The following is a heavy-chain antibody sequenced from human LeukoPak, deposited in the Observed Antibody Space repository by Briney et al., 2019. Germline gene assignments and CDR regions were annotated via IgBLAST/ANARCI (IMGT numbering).Heavy chain of an antibody. J-gene: IGHJ5*02. CDR3: AKDEEALGGLFDWLLLPPGWFDP. CDR1: GFTFSSYA. Sequence: GGSLRLSCAASGFTFSSYAMSWVRQAPGKGLEWVSAISGSGGSTYYADSVKGRFTISRDNSKNTLYLQMNSLRAEDTAVYYCAKDEEALGGLFDWLLLPPGWFDPWGQGTLVTVSS. D-gene: IGHD3-9*01. V-gene: IGHV3-23*01. CDR2: ISGSGGST.